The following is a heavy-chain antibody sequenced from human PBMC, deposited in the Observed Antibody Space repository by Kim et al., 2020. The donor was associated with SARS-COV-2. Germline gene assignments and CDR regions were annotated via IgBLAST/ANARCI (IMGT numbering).Heavy chain of an antibody. CDR2: INAGNGNT. Sequence: ASVKVSCKASGYTFTSYAMHWVRQAPGQRLEWMGWINAGNGNTKYSQKFQGRVPITRDTSASTAYMELSSLRSEDTAVYYCARIIIKYYDYIWGSYRGAFDILSQGTMVTVSS. D-gene: IGHD3-16*02. CDR3: ARIIIKYYDYIWGSYRGAFDI. V-gene: IGHV1-3*01. CDR1: GYTFTSYA. J-gene: IGHJ3*02.